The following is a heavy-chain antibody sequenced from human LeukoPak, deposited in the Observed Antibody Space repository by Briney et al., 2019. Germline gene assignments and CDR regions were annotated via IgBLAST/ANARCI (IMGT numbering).Heavy chain of an antibody. CDR3: ARDSRDYGSGSYWDV. Sequence: SEALSLTCTVSGGSISNYYWNWIRQPPGKGLEWIGYITGSIHYSGSTSYNPSLKSRVTISVDTSKNQFSLRLSSVTAADTAVYYCARDSRDYGSGSYWDVWGQGTTVTVSS. CDR2: ITGSIHYSGST. J-gene: IGHJ6*02. V-gene: IGHV4-59*01. CDR1: GGSISNYY. D-gene: IGHD3-10*01.